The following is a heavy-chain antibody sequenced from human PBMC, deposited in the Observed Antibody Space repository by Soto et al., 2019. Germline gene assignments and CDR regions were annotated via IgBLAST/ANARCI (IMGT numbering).Heavy chain of an antibody. J-gene: IGHJ5*02. V-gene: IGHV1-8*01. CDR2: MNPNSGNT. D-gene: IGHD1-26*01. Sequence: QVQLVQSGAEVKKPGASVKVSCKASGYTFTSYDINWVRQATGQGLEWMGWMNPNSGNTGYAQKFQGRVTXTXXTSISTAYMELSSLRSEATAVYSCAREISGSRADPWGQGTLVTVSS. CDR3: AREISGSRADP. CDR1: GYTFTSYD.